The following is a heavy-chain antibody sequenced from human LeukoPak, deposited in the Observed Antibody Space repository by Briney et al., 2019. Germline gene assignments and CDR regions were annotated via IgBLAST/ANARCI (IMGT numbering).Heavy chain of an antibody. Sequence: GGSLRLSCAASGFTFSSYWMSWVRQAPGKGLEWVANIKQDGSEKYYVDSVKGRFTISRDNAKNSLYLQMNSLRAEDTAVYYCARERYCSITSCYELDYWGQGTLVTVSS. CDR2: IKQDGSEK. D-gene: IGHD2-2*01. CDR3: ARERYCSITSCYELDY. V-gene: IGHV3-7*01. CDR1: GFTFSSYW. J-gene: IGHJ4*02.